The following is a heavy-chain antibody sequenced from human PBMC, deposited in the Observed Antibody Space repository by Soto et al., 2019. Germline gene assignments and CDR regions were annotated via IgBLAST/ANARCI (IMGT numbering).Heavy chain of an antibody. Sequence: GESLKISCKGSGYSFTSYWITWVRQMPGKGLEWMGRIDPSDSYTSYSPSFQGHVTISADKSINTAYLQWSSLKASDTAMYYCARRVGAAAIIWGQGTLVTVSS. J-gene: IGHJ4*02. CDR2: IDPSDSYT. CDR3: ARRVGAAAII. V-gene: IGHV5-10-1*01. D-gene: IGHD2-15*01. CDR1: GYSFTSYW.